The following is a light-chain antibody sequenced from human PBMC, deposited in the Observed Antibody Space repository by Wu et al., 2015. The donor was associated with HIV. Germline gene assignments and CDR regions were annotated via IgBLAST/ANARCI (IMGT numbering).Light chain of an antibody. V-gene: IGKV3-15*01. CDR1: QSVSSN. CDR2: GAS. CDR3: QHYNNWPPLT. Sequence: EIVMTQSPATLSVSPGERATLSCRASQSVSSNLAWYQQKPGQAPRLLIYGASTRATGIPARSSGSGSGTEFTLTISSLQSEDFAVYYCQHYNNWPPLTFGGGTKVEIK. J-gene: IGKJ4*01.